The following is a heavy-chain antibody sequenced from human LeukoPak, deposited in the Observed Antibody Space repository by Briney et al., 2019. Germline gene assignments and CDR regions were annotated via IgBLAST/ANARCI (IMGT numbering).Heavy chain of an antibody. Sequence: DSVKVSCKASGYTFTSYAISWVRQAPGQGLEGMGWINPNSGGTNYAQKFQGRVTMTRDTSISTAYMELSRLRSDDTAVYYCARVHGSGPPYYYYYMDVWGKGTTVTVSS. V-gene: IGHV1-2*02. CDR3: ARVHGSGPPYYYYYMDV. CDR1: GYTFTSYA. CDR2: INPNSGGT. D-gene: IGHD3-10*01. J-gene: IGHJ6*03.